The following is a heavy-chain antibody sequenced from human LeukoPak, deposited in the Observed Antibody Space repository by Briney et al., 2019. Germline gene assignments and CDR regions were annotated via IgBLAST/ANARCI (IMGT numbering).Heavy chain of an antibody. CDR3: ARRYSSGWYGGYYYYMDV. V-gene: IGHV1-8*01. Sequence: ASVKVSCKASGYTFTSYDINWVRQATGQGLEWMGWTNPNSGNTGYAQNFQGRVTMTRNTSISTAYMELSSLRSEDTAVYYCARRYSSGWYGGYYYYMDVWGKGTTVTISS. D-gene: IGHD6-19*01. J-gene: IGHJ6*03. CDR2: TNPNSGNT. CDR1: GYTFTSYD.